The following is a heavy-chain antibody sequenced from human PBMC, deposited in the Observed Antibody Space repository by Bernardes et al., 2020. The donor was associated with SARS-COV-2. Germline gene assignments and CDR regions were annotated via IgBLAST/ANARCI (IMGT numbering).Heavy chain of an antibody. CDR2: INPYSDDA. CDR1: RYTFTGYY. J-gene: IGHJ3*02. Sequence: ASVKVSCKTSRYTFTGYYIHWVRQAPGQGREWMGWINPYSDDANYAQKFQGRVTMTGDTSISTVYMELSRLRSDDTAVYYCAGGYASTFTTFEIWGQGTMVTVSS. D-gene: IGHD6-13*01. V-gene: IGHV1-2*02. CDR3: AGGYASTFTTFEI.